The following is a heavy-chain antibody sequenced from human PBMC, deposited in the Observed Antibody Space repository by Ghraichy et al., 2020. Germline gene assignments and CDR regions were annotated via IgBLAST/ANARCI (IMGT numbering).Heavy chain of an antibody. D-gene: IGHD3-10*01. V-gene: IGHV6-1*01. CDR1: GDSVSSNSAA. CDR3: ARDRGHMTAVVAPWFDP. J-gene: IGHJ5*02. Sequence: SQTLSLTCAISGDSVSSNSAAWNWVRQSPSRGLELLGRTYYRSKWYYEYAPSVKGRITISPDTSKNQFSLQLNSVTPEDTAVYYCARDRGHMTAVVAPWFDPWGQGTLVTVSS. CDR2: TYYRSKWYY.